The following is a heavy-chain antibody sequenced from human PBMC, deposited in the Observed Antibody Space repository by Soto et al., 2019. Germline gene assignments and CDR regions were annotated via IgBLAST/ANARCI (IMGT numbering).Heavy chain of an antibody. Sequence: GASVKVSCKASGYTFTGYYMRWVRQAPGQGLEWMGWINPNSGGTNYAQKFQGWVTMTRDTSISTAYMELSRLRSDDTAVYYCARECSGGSCYSTQGLDYWGQGTLVTVSS. D-gene: IGHD2-15*01. CDR1: GYTFTGYY. CDR3: ARECSGGSCYSTQGLDY. CDR2: INPNSGGT. J-gene: IGHJ4*02. V-gene: IGHV1-2*04.